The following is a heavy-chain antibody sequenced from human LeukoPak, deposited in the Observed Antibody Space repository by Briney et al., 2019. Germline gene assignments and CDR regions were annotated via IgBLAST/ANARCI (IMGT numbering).Heavy chain of an antibody. Sequence: ASVKVSCKASGYTFTGYNMHWERQPPGQGLEWMGWINLKSGSKDYAQMFEGGVTVTRDTSSSAASMAVSMQRTDETAEYNCVKVVRYSDWFSGGPWFDPWGEGTLVTVSS. J-gene: IGHJ5*02. CDR2: INLKSGSK. CDR3: VKVVRYSDWFSGGPWFDP. CDR1: GYTFTGYN. D-gene: IGHD3-9*01. V-gene: IGHV1-2*02.